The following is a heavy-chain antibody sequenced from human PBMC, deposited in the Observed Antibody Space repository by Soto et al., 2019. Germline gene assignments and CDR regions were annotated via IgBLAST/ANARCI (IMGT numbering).Heavy chain of an antibody. CDR2: INHSGST. Sequence: SETLSLTCSVYGGSFSGYYWSGIRQPPGKWLEWIGEINHSGSTNYNPSLKSRVTISVDTSNNHFSLKLIPVTAADTAVYYCARGVRYSRDLDYWGQGTLVTVSS. V-gene: IGHV4-34*01. J-gene: IGHJ4*02. CDR1: GGSFSGYY. CDR3: ARGVRYSRDLDY. D-gene: IGHD6-13*01.